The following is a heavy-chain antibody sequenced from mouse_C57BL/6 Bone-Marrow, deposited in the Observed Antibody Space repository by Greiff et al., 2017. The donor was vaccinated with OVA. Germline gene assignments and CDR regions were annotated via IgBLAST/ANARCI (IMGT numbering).Heavy chain of an antibody. CDR2: INPGSGGT. V-gene: IGHV1-54*01. D-gene: IGHD3-3*01. J-gene: IGHJ3*01. CDR1: GYAFTNYL. Sequence: QVQLQQSGAELVRPGTSVKVSCKASGYAFTNYLIEWVKQRPGQGLEWIGVINPGSGGTNYNEKFKGKATLTAYKSSSTAYMQLSSLTSEDSAVYFCARSRRGPAYWGQGTLVTVSA. CDR3: ARSRRGPAY.